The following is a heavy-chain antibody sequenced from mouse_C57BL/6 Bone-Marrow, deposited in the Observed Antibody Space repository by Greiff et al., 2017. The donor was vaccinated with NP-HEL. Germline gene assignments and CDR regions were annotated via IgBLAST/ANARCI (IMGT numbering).Heavy chain of an antibody. J-gene: IGHJ3*01. CDR3: ARSGTGTIAY. D-gene: IGHD4-1*01. V-gene: IGHV1-80*01. CDR2: IYPGDGDT. Sequence: VKLMESGAELVKPGASVKISCKASGYAFSSYWMNWVKQRPGKGLEWIGQIYPGDGDTNYNGKFKGKATLTADKSSSTAYMQLSSLTSEDSAVYFCARSGTGTIAYWGQGTLVTVSA. CDR1: GYAFSSYW.